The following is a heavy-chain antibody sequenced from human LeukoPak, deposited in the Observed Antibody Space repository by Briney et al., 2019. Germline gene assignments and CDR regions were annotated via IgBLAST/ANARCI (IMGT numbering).Heavy chain of an antibody. V-gene: IGHV1-18*01. D-gene: IGHD3-16*02. CDR3: ASVLRLGELSTVP. Sequence: GASVKVSCKASGYTFTSYGISWVRQAPGQGLEWMGWISAYNGNTNYAQKFQGRVTMTRDTSISTAYMELSRLRSDDTAVYYCASVLRLGELSTVPWGQGTLVTVSS. CDR1: GYTFTSYG. J-gene: IGHJ5*02. CDR2: ISAYNGNT.